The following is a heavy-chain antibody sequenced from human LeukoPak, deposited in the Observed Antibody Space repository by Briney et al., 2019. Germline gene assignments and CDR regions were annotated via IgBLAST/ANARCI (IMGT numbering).Heavy chain of an antibody. J-gene: IGHJ4*02. Sequence: GASVKVSCKASGYTFTSYGISWVRQAPGQGLEWMGWISAYNGNTNYAQKFQGWVTMTRDTSISTAYMELSRLRSDDTAVYYCARGPYSSSWYTDYWGQGTLVTVSS. V-gene: IGHV1-18*01. CDR2: ISAYNGNT. D-gene: IGHD6-13*01. CDR1: GYTFTSYG. CDR3: ARGPYSSSWYTDY.